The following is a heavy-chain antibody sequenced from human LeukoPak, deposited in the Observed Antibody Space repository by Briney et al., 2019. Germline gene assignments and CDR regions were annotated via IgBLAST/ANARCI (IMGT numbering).Heavy chain of an antibody. J-gene: IGHJ5*02. Sequence: PSETLSLTCTVSGGSISSSSYYWGWIRQPPGKGLEWIGRIYTSGSTNYNPSLKSRVTISVDKSKNQFSLKLSSVTAADTAVYYCARGGGSSIAAAEGWFDPWGQGTLVTVSS. CDR1: GGSISSSSYY. V-gene: IGHV4-61*05. CDR2: IYTSGST. CDR3: ARGGGSSIAAAEGWFDP. D-gene: IGHD6-13*01.